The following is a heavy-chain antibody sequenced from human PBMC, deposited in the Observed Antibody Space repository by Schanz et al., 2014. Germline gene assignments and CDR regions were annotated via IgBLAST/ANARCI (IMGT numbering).Heavy chain of an antibody. J-gene: IGHJ4*02. D-gene: IGHD3-22*01. CDR1: GFIFSNYG. V-gene: IGHV3-33*06. CDR3: AKDPSHGDYDYYFDY. Sequence: QLQLVESGGGVVQPGGSLRLSCAASGFIFSNYGMHWVRQAPGKGLEWVAVIWSDGSGKYYADSVKGRFTISRDSPKNTLYLQMNSLRAEDTAVYYCAKDPSHGDYDYYFDYWGQGTLVTVSS. CDR2: IWSDGSGK.